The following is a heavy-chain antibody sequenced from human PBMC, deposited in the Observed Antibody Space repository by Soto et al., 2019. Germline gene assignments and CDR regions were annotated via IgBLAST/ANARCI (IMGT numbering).Heavy chain of an antibody. V-gene: IGHV3-48*03. J-gene: IGHJ4*02. CDR2: ISSSGSTI. D-gene: IGHD6-19*01. Sequence: EVQLVESGGGLVQPGGSLRLSCAASGFTFSSYEMNWVRQAPGKGLEWVSYISSSGSTIYYADSVKGRFTISRDNAKNSLYSQMNSLRAEDTAVYYCARWQNSSGGGYFDYWGQETLVTVSS. CDR3: ARWQNSSGGGYFDY. CDR1: GFTFSSYE.